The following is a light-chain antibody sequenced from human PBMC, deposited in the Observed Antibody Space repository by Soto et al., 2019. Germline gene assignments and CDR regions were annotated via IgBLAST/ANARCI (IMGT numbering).Light chain of an antibody. CDR3: QQSYSTPPWT. V-gene: IGKV1-39*01. CDR1: QGIINY. Sequence: DIKMTKSHSSVSAPVGDRVTITCRASQGIINYLAWYQQKPGKAPNLLISAASSLQNGVPSRFRGSGSGTDFTLTISGLQREDFATYYCQQSYSTPPWTFGQGTKVDIK. J-gene: IGKJ1*01. CDR2: AAS.